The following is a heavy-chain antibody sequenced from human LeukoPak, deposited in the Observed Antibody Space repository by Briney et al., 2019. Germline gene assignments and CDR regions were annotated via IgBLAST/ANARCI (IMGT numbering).Heavy chain of an antibody. V-gene: IGHV3-23*01. Sequence: PGGSLRLSCAASGFTFSDYYMSWIRQAPGKGLEWVSAISGSGGSTYYADSVKGRFTISRDNSKNTLYLQMNSLRAEDTAVYYCAKDSYGSGSYVFPYWGQGTLVTVSS. CDR1: GFTFSDYY. CDR2: ISGSGGST. J-gene: IGHJ4*02. D-gene: IGHD3-10*01. CDR3: AKDSYGSGSYVFPY.